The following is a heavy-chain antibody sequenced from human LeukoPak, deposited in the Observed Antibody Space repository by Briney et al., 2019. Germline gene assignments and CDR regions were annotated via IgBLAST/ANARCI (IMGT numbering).Heavy chain of an antibody. Sequence: SETLSLTCTVSGVSISSSSYYWRWIRQPPGKGLEWIGSIYYSGSTYYNPSLKSRVTISVDTSKNQFSLKLSSVTGADTAVYYCARVNYDYVWGSYRDASQYFDYWGQGTLVTVSS. CDR1: GVSISSSSYY. CDR2: IYYSGST. V-gene: IGHV4-39*07. CDR3: ARVNYDYVWGSYRDASQYFDY. D-gene: IGHD3-16*02. J-gene: IGHJ4*02.